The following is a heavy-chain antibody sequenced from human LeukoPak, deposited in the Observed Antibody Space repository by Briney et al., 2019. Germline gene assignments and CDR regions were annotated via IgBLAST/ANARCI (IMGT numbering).Heavy chain of an antibody. CDR2: IYTSGST. V-gene: IGHV4-61*02. J-gene: IGHJ4*02. Sequence: SETLSLTCTVSGGSISSGSYYWSWIRQPAGKGLEWIGRIYTSGSTNYNPSLKSRVTISVDTSKNQFSLKLSSVTAADTAVYYCARVLAVAHYFDYWGQGTLVTVSS. CDR1: GGSISSGSYY. CDR3: ARVLAVAHYFDY. D-gene: IGHD6-19*01.